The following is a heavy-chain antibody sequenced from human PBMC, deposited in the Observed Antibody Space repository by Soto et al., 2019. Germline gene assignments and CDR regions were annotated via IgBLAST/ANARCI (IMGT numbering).Heavy chain of an antibody. Sequence: GESLKISCKGSGYNFNRYWIGWVRQMPGKGLEWMGVIYPGDSDTRYSPSLQGQVTISADKSSSAAHLQWSSLQASDTATYYCPRSSVTGTYEAFDIWGQGTMATFS. CDR2: IYPGDSDT. CDR1: GYNFNRYW. J-gene: IGHJ3*02. CDR3: PRSSVTGTYEAFDI. D-gene: IGHD1-7*01. V-gene: IGHV5-51*01.